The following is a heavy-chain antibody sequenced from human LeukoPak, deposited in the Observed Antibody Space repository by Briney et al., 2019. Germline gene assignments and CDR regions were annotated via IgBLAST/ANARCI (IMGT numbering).Heavy chain of an antibody. Sequence: GGSLRLSCAGSGFAFSNYWMHWVRQVPGKGLVWVSRISPDGSTTLYADSVKGRFTISRDNAKNTLYLQMNSLRAEDTALYYCARLGDYSNAHWFDPWGQGTLVTVSS. CDR1: GFAFSNYW. CDR3: ARLGDYSNAHWFDP. CDR2: ISPDGSTT. D-gene: IGHD4-11*01. V-gene: IGHV3-74*01. J-gene: IGHJ5*02.